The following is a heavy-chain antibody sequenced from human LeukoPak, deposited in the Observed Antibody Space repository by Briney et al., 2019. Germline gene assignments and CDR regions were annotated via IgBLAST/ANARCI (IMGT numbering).Heavy chain of an antibody. Sequence: ASVKVSCKASGYTFTSYAMHWVRQAPGQRLEWMGWINAGNGNTNYAQKLQGRVTMTTDTSTSTAYMELRSLRSDDTAVYYCARRPMVRGVNYYGMDVWGQGTTVTVSS. D-gene: IGHD3-10*01. V-gene: IGHV1-3*01. J-gene: IGHJ6*02. CDR2: INAGNGNT. CDR3: ARRPMVRGVNYYGMDV. CDR1: GYTFTSYA.